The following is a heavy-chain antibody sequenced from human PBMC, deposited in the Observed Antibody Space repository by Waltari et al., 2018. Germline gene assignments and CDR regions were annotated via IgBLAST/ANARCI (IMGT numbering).Heavy chain of an antibody. J-gene: IGHJ3*01. CDR1: GIIFSSHG. V-gene: IGHV3-30*02. D-gene: IGHD4-17*01. Sequence: VQLWEPGGGVVQPVGSVRPCCAASGIIFSSHGTHWVLQIPGKGLEWVAFISFDGKKIFDADSVRGRFTISRDNSNNIVFLQMNSLRPEDSGVYYCAKDGDYSLTEYDAFDVWGQGTVVTVSP. CDR3: AKDGDYSLTEYDAFDV. CDR2: ISFDGKKI.